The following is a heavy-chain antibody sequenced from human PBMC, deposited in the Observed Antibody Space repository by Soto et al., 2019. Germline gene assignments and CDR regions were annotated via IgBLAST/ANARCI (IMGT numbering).Heavy chain of an antibody. CDR2: ITHRAST. D-gene: IGHD6-6*01. CDR1: GGSVSGYY. CDR3: ARGGTEQLVRRAWFDP. V-gene: IGHV4-34*01. Sequence: PSETLSLTCAVYGGSVSGYYWSWIRQPPGKGLEWIGEITHRASTNYSPSLRSRVTISVDTSKNQFSLKLNSVTAADTAFYYCARGGTEQLVRRAWFDPWGQGTLVTVSS. J-gene: IGHJ5*02.